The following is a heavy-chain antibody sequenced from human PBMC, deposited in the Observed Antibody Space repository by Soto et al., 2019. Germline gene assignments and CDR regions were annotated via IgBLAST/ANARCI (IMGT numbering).Heavy chain of an antibody. V-gene: IGHV6-1*01. Sequence: PSQTLSLTCAISGDSVSSGSAAWNWIRQSPSRGLEWLGRTYFRSRWSTEYAVSVRSRITITADTSKNQFSLQLNSVTPDDTAVYYCARDGPTTHDYLDYWGQGTPVTVSS. D-gene: IGHD1-1*01. CDR2: TYFRSRWST. J-gene: IGHJ4*02. CDR1: GDSVSSGSAA. CDR3: ARDGPTTHDYLDY.